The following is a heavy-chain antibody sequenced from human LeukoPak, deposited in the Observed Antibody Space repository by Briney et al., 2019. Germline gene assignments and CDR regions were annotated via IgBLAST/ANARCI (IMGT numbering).Heavy chain of an antibody. CDR2: IRSEAFGQTT. V-gene: IGHV3-49*04. CDR3: ARGPIYLWIYYGMDV. J-gene: IGHJ6*02. CDR1: GFSFGDHA. D-gene: IGHD3-9*01. Sequence: GSLRLPCTASGFSFGDHAMTWVRQAPGKGLEWVSFIRSEAFGQTTEYAASVKDRFTISRDNSKGIVYLQMNSLKTEDTAKYYCARGPIYLWIYYGMDVWGQGTTVIVSS.